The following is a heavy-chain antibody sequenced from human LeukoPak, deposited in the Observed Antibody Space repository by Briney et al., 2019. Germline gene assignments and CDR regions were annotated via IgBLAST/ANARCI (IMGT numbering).Heavy chain of an antibody. J-gene: IGHJ4*02. D-gene: IGHD6-13*01. CDR3: ASASSHRIAAGGDY. Sequence: GALRLSCAASGFTFSNYWMHWVRQAPGKELVWVSRINSDGSSRNYADSVKGRFTISRDNAKNTLYLQMNSLRAEDTAVYYCASASSHRIAAGGDYWGQGTRVTVSS. V-gene: IGHV3-74*01. CDR1: GFTFSNYW. CDR2: INSDGSSR.